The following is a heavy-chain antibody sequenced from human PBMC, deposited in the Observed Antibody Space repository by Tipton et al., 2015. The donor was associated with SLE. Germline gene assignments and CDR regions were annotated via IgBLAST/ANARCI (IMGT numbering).Heavy chain of an antibody. D-gene: IGHD1-26*01. V-gene: IGHV3-21*01. CDR1: GFPFSSYS. J-gene: IGHJ4*02. Sequence: GSLRLSCVGSGFPFSSYSMNWVRLAPGKGLEWVSSISTTKIDIYYADSVRDRFTISRDNAKNSLYLQMNSLSAEDTALYYCVREGLWDLLKYFDSWGQGNLVAVSS. CDR2: ISTTKIDI. CDR3: VREGLWDLLKYFDS.